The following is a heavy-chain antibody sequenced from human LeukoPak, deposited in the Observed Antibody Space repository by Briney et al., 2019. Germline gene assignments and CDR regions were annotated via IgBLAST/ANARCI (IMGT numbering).Heavy chain of an antibody. CDR2: MNPDVGGA. CDR3: ARGVFGESLES. CDR1: GHTFTGYY. D-gene: IGHD3-10*02. Sequence: ASVKVSCKASGHTFTGYYVYWVRQAPGQGLEWMGWMNPDVGGANFPQKFQGRVTVTSDPAISAAYMELRRLRSDDTAVYYCARGVFGESLESWGQGTLVTVSS. V-gene: IGHV1-2*02. J-gene: IGHJ4*02.